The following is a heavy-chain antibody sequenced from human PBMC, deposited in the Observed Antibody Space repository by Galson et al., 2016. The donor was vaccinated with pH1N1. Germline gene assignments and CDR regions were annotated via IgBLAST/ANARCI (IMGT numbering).Heavy chain of an antibody. J-gene: IGHJ3*02. CDR2: IDWDDDK. CDR3: ARWFGESLYWRHTGAFDI. D-gene: IGHD3-10*01. CDR1: GFSLHTSGMS. Sequence: PALVKPPQTLTLTCTFSGFSLHTSGMSVSWIRQPPGKALEWLALIDWDDDKDYSTSLKTRLTISKDTSKNQVVLTMTNMDPVDTATYCCARWFGESLYWRHTGAFDILCQGTMVTVSS. V-gene: IGHV2-70*13.